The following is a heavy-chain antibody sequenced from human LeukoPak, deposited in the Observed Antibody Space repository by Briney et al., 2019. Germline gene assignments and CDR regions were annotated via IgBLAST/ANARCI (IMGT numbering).Heavy chain of an antibody. CDR3: ARATAYYFDY. J-gene: IGHJ4*01. D-gene: IGHD4-17*01. CDR2: IYHSGST. V-gene: IGHV4-38-2*02. CDR1: GYSISSGYY. Sequence: PSETLSLTCTVSGYSISSGYYWGWIRQPPGKGLEWIGSIYHSGSTYYNPSLKSRVTISVDTSKNQFSLKLSSVTAADTAVYYCARATAYYFDYWGQEPWSPSPQ.